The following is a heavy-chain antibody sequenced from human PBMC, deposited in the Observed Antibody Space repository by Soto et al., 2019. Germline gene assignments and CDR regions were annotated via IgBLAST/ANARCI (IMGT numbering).Heavy chain of an antibody. Sequence: EVQLVESGGGLVQPGGSLRLSCAASGFTFSSYSFNWVRQAPGKGLEWLSYISSSGNTIFYADSVKGRFSISRDSATNSLSLQMSSLRAADTALYYWARGITGETSFWGQGRMVTVSA. CDR3: ARGITGETSF. J-gene: IGHJ3*01. CDR1: GFTFSSYS. V-gene: IGHV3-48*01. CDR2: ISSSGNTI. D-gene: IGHD1-20*01.